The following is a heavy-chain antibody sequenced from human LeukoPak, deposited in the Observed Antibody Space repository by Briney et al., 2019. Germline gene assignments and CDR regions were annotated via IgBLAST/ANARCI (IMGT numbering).Heavy chain of an antibody. CDR2: IYYSGST. D-gene: IGHD5-18*01. CDR3: ARPTGYSYGQGFFDY. V-gene: IGHV4-39*01. CDR1: GGSISSSSYY. J-gene: IGHJ4*02. Sequence: SETLSLTCTVSGGSISSSSYYWGWIRQPPGKGLEWIGSIYYSGSTYYNPSLKSRVTISVDTSKNQFSLNLSSVTAADTAVYYCARPTGYSYGQGFFDYWGQGTLVTVSS.